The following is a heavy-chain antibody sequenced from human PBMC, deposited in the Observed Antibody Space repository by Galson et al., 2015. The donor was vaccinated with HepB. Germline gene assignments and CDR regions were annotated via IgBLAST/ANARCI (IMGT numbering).Heavy chain of an antibody. Sequence: QSGAEVKKPGESLKISCTGSGYNFATYWVGWVLQMSGKGPEWMGIIFPYDSSTRYSPSFQGQVTISADKSINTAYLQWNSLKASDTAMYYCAIYYDITGGAFDIWGQGTRVTVSS. V-gene: IGHV5-51*01. J-gene: IGHJ3*02. CDR1: GYNFATYW. D-gene: IGHD3-22*01. CDR3: AIYYDITGGAFDI. CDR2: IFPYDSST.